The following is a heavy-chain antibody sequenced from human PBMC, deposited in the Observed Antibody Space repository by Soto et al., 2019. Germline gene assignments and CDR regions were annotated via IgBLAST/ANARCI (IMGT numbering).Heavy chain of an antibody. CDR2: IYYSGST. D-gene: IGHD3-16*01. CDR1: GGSISSSSYY. Sequence: LSLTCTVSGGSISSSSYYWGWIRQPPGKGLEWIGSIYYSGSTYYNPSLKSRVTISVDTPKNQFSLKLSSVTAADTAVYYCARLWGLTETHGYWGQGTQVTVSS. V-gene: IGHV4-39*01. J-gene: IGHJ4*02. CDR3: ARLWGLTETHGY.